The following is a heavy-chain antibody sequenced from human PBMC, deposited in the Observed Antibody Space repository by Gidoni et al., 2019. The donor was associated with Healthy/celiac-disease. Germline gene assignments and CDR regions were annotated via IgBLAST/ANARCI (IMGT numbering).Heavy chain of an antibody. CDR1: GVSFSGYY. D-gene: IGHD5-12*01. V-gene: IGHV4-34*01. CDR3: ASSRWLRI. CDR2: INHSGST. Sequence: QVQLQQWGAGRLKPSETLSLTCAVYGVSFSGYYWSWSRQPPGKGLEWIGEINHSGSTNYNPSLKSRVTISVDTSKNQFSLKLSSVTAADTAVYYCASSRWLRIWGQGTLVTVSS. J-gene: IGHJ4*02.